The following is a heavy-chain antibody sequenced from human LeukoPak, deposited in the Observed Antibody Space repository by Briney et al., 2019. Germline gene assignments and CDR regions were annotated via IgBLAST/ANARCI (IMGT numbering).Heavy chain of an antibody. D-gene: IGHD3-22*01. V-gene: IGHV4-34*01. J-gene: IGHJ4*02. Sequence: SETLSLTCTVSGGSISSYYWSWIRQPPGKGLEWIGEINHSGSTNYNPSLKCRVTISVDTSKNQFSLKLSSVTAADTAVYYCARLIRITMIVVVIDRGFDYWGQGTLVTVSS. CDR2: INHSGST. CDR3: ARLIRITMIVVVIDRGFDY. CDR1: GGSISSYY.